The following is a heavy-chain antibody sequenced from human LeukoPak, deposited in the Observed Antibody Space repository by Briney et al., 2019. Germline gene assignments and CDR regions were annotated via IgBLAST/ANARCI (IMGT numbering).Heavy chain of an antibody. CDR2: IFYSGST. V-gene: IGHV4-39*07. CDR3: ARGALSGYSSGWYLAYYYYYMDV. J-gene: IGHJ6*03. D-gene: IGHD6-19*01. Sequence: SETLSLTCTVSGGSISTSNYYWGWIRQPPGKGLEWIGNIFYSGSTYYSPSLKSRVTISVDTSKNQFSLKLSSVTAADTAVYYCARGALSGYSSGWYLAYYYYYMDVWGKGTTVTVSS. CDR1: GGSISTSNYY.